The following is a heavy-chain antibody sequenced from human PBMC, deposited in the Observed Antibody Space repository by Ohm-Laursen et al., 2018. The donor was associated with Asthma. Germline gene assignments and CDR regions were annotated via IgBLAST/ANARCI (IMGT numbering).Heavy chain of an antibody. Sequence: SLRLSCAASGFTFSSYYMAWVRQAPGKGLEWVSGISFSADSTYYPDSVKGRFTISRDNSKNTLYLQMNSLRAEDTAVYYCARTSSMEGFDYWGQGTLVTVSS. CDR3: ARTSSMEGFDY. CDR1: GFTFSSYY. CDR2: ISFSADST. V-gene: IGHV3-23*01. D-gene: IGHD1-1*01. J-gene: IGHJ4*02.